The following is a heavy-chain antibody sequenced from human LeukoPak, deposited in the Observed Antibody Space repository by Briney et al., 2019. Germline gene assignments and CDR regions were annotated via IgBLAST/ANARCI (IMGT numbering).Heavy chain of an antibody. J-gene: IGHJ3*02. V-gene: IGHV1-69*01. CDR3: ARGLESPHDAFDI. Sequence: GASVKVSCKASGGAFSSYAISWVRQAPGQGLEWMGGIIPIFGTANYAQKFQGRVTITADESTSTAYMELSSLRSEDTAVYYCARGLESPHDAFDIWGQGTMVTVSS. CDR1: GGAFSSYA. CDR2: IIPIFGTA.